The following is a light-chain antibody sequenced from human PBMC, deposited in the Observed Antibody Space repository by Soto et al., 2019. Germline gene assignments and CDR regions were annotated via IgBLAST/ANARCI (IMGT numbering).Light chain of an antibody. CDR2: DVS. J-gene: IGLJ1*01. CDR1: SSDVGGYNY. Sequence: QSVLTQPASVSGSPGQSITISCTGTSSDVGGYNYVSWYQQHPGKAPKLMIYDVSDRPSGVSNRFSGSKSGNTASLTISGFRVEEEADYFCSSYTSSSTLFVSGTGTKVTVL. CDR3: SSYTSSSTLFV. V-gene: IGLV2-14*03.